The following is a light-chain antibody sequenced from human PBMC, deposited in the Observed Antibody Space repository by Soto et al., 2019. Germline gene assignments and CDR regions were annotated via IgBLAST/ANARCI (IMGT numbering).Light chain of an antibody. V-gene: IGKV1-12*01. CDR2: APS. CDR3: QQANSFPHS. Sequence: DIQMTQSPSSVSASVGARVTITFRASQGISSWIAWYQQKPGKAPKLLIYAPSSLQSVVPPRFSGSGSGTDFNLTISSLQPEDFATYYGQQANSFPHSFGGGTKVEIK. CDR1: QGISSW. J-gene: IGKJ4*01.